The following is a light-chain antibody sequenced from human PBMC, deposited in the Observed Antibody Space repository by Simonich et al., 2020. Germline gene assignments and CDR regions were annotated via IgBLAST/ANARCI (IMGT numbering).Light chain of an antibody. CDR2: EVS. CDR3: SSYAGSNNFVV. J-gene: IGLJ2*01. Sequence: QSALTQPPSASGSPGQSVTISCTGTSSDVGGYNYVYWYQQHPGKAPKLMIYEVSNRPSGVPDRFSGSKSGNPASLTVSGLQAEDDADYYCSSYAGSNNFVVFGGGTKLTVL. V-gene: IGLV2-8*01. CDR1: SSDVGGYNY.